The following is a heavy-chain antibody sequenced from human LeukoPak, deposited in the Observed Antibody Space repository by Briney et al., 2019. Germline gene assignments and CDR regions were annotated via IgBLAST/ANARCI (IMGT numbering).Heavy chain of an antibody. V-gene: IGHV4-4*07. CDR2: IYISGST. Sequence: SETLSLTCTVSGGSISSYDWSWIRQSAGKGLEWIGRIYISGSTNYNPSLKSRVTMSVDTSKNQFSLKLTSVTAADTAVYYCAREVVDATPSRDYYYYMDVWGKGTTVTVSS. J-gene: IGHJ6*03. D-gene: IGHD2-15*01. CDR3: AREVVDATPSRDYYYYMDV. CDR1: GGSISSYD.